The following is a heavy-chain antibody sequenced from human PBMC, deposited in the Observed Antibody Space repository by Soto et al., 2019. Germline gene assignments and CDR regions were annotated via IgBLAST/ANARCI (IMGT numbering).Heavy chain of an antibody. V-gene: IGHV4-4*02. CDR1: GGSISSSNW. J-gene: IGHJ6*02. CDR3: ASGGYVIYYGMDV. D-gene: IGHD1-1*01. CDR2: IYHSGST. Sequence: PSETLSLTCAVSGGSISSSNWWSWVRQPPGKGLEWIGEIYHSGSTNYNPSLKSRVTISVDKSKNQFSLKLSSVTAADTAVYYCASGGYVIYYGMDVWGQGTSVTVSS.